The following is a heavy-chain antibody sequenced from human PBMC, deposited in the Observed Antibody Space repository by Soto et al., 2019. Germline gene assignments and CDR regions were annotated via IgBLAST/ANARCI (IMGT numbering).Heavy chain of an antibody. Sequence: EVQLLESGGGLVQPGGSLRLSCAASGFTFSSYAMSWVRQAPGKGLEWVSVISGSGSSTYYADSVKGRFTICRDNSKKTLYVQMNSLRAEDTAVYYGAKMSDFWSGSPTSHFDYWGQGTKVTVSS. V-gene: IGHV3-23*01. D-gene: IGHD3-3*01. CDR3: AKMSDFWSGSPTSHFDY. CDR2: ISGSGSST. CDR1: GFTFSSYA. J-gene: IGHJ4*02.